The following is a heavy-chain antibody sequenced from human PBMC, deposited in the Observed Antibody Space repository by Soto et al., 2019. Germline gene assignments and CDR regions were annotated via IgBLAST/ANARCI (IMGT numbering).Heavy chain of an antibody. J-gene: IGHJ4*02. Sequence: QLQLQESGPGLVKPSETLSLTCTVSGGSISSSSYYWGWIRQPPGKGLEWIGSIYYSGSTYYNPSLKNRVTISVYTSKNQFSLKLSSVTAADTVVYYCASRSYGSGSYYIKFGLFFDYWGQGTLVTVSS. V-gene: IGHV4-39*01. CDR2: IYYSGST. D-gene: IGHD3-10*01. CDR1: GGSISSSSYY. CDR3: ASRSYGSGSYYIKFGLFFDY.